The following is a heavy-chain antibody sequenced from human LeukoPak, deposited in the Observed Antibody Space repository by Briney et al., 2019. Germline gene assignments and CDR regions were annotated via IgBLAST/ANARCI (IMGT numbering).Heavy chain of an antibody. D-gene: IGHD6-13*01. Sequence: GASVKVSCKASGYTFTGYYIHWVRQASGQGLEWMGRIIPIFGTANYAQKFQGRVTITTDESTSTAYMELSSLRSEDTAVYYCATLHIAAAGQQALYYYMDVWGKGTTVTVSS. CDR2: IIPIFGTA. V-gene: IGHV1-69*05. CDR1: GYTFTGYY. J-gene: IGHJ6*03. CDR3: ATLHIAAAGQQALYYYMDV.